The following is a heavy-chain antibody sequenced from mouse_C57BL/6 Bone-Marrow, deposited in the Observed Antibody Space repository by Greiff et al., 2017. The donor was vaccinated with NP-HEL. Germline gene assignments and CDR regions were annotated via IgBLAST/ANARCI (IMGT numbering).Heavy chain of an antibody. Sequence: EVQLQQSGAELVRPGASVTLSCTASGFNIKDDYMHWVKQRPEQGLEWIGWIDPENGDTEYASKFQGKATIKADTSSNTAYLQLSSLTSEDTDVYYCTTDYSNPYYYAMDYWGQGTSVTVSS. CDR2: IDPENGDT. J-gene: IGHJ4*01. D-gene: IGHD2-5*01. CDR3: TTDYSNPYYYAMDY. CDR1: GFNIKDDY. V-gene: IGHV14-4*01.